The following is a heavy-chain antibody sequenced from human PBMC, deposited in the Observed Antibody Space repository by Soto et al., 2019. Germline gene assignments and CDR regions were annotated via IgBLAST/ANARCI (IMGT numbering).Heavy chain of an antibody. Sequence: SESLCLSCTVSGGSISSSSYYCGWIRQPPGKGLDWSGIIYYSGSTYYNPSLKSRVTISVDTSKNQFSLKLSSVTAADTAVYYCARVSGVWFGELLRSWYFDLWGRGTLVT. V-gene: IGHV4-39*01. CDR2: IYYSGST. D-gene: IGHD3-10*01. CDR3: ARVSGVWFGELLRSWYFDL. J-gene: IGHJ2*01. CDR1: GGSISSSSYY.